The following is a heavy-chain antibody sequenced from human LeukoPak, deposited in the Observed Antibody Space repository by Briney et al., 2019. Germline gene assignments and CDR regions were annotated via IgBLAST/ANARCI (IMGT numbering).Heavy chain of an antibody. J-gene: IGHJ4*02. Sequence: GGSLRLSCAASGFTFSSYGMHWVRQAPGKGLEWVAFIRYDGSNKYYADSVKGRFTISRDNSKNTLYLQMNRLRAEDTAVYYCAKVRGGDFWSGYYTAYFDYWGQGTLVTVSS. V-gene: IGHV3-30*02. CDR2: IRYDGSNK. D-gene: IGHD3-3*01. CDR1: GFTFSSYG. CDR3: AKVRGGDFWSGYYTAYFDY.